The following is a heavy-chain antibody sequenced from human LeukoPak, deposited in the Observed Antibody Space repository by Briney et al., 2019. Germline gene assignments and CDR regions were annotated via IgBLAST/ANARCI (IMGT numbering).Heavy chain of an antibody. CDR1: GFTFSSYW. CDR2: INSDGSST. CDR3: ARGERRAIYYFDY. V-gene: IGHV3-74*01. J-gene: IGHJ4*02. Sequence: GGSLRLSCAAAGFTFSSYWMHWVRQAPGKGLVWVSRINSDGSSTSYADSVKGRFTISRDNAKNTLYLQMNSLRAEDTAVYYCARGERRAIYYFDYWGQGTLVTVSS.